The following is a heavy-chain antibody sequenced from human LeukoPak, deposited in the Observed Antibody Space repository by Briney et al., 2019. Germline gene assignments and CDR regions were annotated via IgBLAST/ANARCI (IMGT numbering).Heavy chain of an antibody. D-gene: IGHD3-10*01. CDR1: GGSISSYY. CDR2: VFYNGNT. Sequence: SETLSLTCTVSGGSISSYYWSWLRQPPGKGLEWIGYVFYNGNTNYNPALKGRVTMSLDMSKNHFSLKLTSVTAADTAVYHCARNGAYGSGSYYPIDHWGQGTLVTVSS. V-gene: IGHV4-59*01. CDR3: ARNGAYGSGSYYPIDH. J-gene: IGHJ4*02.